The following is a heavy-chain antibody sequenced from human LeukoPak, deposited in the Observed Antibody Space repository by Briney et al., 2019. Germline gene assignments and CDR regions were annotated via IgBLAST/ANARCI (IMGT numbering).Heavy chain of an antibody. Sequence: KPSETLSLTCAVYGGSFSGYYWSWIRQPPGKGLEWIGEINHSGSTNYNPSLKSRVTISVDTSKNQFSLKLSSVTAADTAVYYCARGSPQTKYYYDSPGYWGQGTLVTVSS. CDR3: ARGSPQTKYYYDSPGY. CDR2: INHSGST. J-gene: IGHJ4*02. V-gene: IGHV4-34*01. CDR1: GGSFSGYY. D-gene: IGHD3-22*01.